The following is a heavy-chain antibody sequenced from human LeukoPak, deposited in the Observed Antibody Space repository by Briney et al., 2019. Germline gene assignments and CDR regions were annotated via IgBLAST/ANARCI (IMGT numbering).Heavy chain of an antibody. V-gene: IGHV3-33*01. Sequence: PGGSMRLSCAASGFTFNSYGMHWVRQAPGKGLEWVSVIWYDGSNEYYADSVKGRFTISRDNSKNTLYLQMNSLRAEDTAVYYCARHGAPHYDRSGYYPFDYWGQGALVTVSS. CDR3: ARHGAPHYDRSGYYPFDY. CDR1: GFTFNSYG. D-gene: IGHD3-22*01. J-gene: IGHJ4*02. CDR2: IWYDGSNE.